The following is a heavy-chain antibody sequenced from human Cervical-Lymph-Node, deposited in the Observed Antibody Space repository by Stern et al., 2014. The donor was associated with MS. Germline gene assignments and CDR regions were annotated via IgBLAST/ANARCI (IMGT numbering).Heavy chain of an antibody. V-gene: IGHV3-21*01. D-gene: IGHD4-17*01. Sequence: EVQLVESGGGLVKPGGSLRLSCAASGFIFSNYGMNWVRQAPGKGLEWLSSISSRSSYIFYADSVKGRFTVYRDNAKNSLFLQMNNLRAEDTAVYYCARDDDMSTVTTLFDYWGQGTLVAVSS. CDR2: ISSRSSYI. CDR3: ARDDDMSTVTTLFDY. J-gene: IGHJ4*02. CDR1: GFIFSNYG.